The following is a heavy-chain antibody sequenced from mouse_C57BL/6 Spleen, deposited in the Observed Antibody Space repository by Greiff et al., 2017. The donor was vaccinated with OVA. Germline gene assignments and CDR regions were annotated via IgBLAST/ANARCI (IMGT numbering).Heavy chain of an antibody. D-gene: IGHD4-1*02. V-gene: IGHV1-69*01. J-gene: IGHJ2*01. CDR3: ARSEPTGPFDY. CDR1: GYTFTSYW. CDR2: IDPSDSYT. Sequence: QVQLQQPGAELVMPGASVKLSCKASGYTFTSYWMHWVKQRPGQGLELIGEIDPSDSYTNYNQKFKGKSTLTVDKSSSTAYMQLSSLTSEDSAVYYCARSEPTGPFDYWGQGTTLTVSS.